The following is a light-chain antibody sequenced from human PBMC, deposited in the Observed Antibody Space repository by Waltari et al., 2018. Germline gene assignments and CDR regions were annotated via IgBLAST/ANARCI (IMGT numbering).Light chain of an antibody. CDR2: VNN. J-gene: IGLJ1*01. Sequence: QSVLAQPPSVSGAPGQRVTISCSGSSSNIGARYDVPWYQQFPGSAPKLLVHVNNNRPSGVPDRFSVSRFGTSASLAITGLQAEDEADYYCQSYDIGVSGPYVFGTGTKVTVL. CDR1: SSNIGARYD. CDR3: QSYDIGVSGPYV. V-gene: IGLV1-40*01.